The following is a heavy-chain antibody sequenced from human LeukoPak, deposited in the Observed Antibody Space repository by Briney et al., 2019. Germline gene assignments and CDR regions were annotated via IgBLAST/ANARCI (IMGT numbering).Heavy chain of an antibody. J-gene: IGHJ4*02. CDR1: GGSINSGSYY. CDR3: ARDRGTVISDY. V-gene: IGHV4-61*02. D-gene: IGHD4-17*01. CDR2: IYASGST. Sequence: SETLSLTCTVSGGSINSGSYYWSWLRQPAGMGLEWIVRIYASGSTNYNPSLKSRITISVDTSKNQFSLKLSSVTAADTAVYYCARDRGTVISDYWGQGTLVTVSS.